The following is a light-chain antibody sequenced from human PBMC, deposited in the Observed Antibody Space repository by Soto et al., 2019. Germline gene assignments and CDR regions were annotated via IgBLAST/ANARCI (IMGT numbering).Light chain of an antibody. CDR2: GAS. V-gene: IGKV3-15*01. J-gene: IGKJ4*01. CDR1: QSVSGN. CDR3: QQYNNWPPLT. Sequence: EIVMTQSPATLSVSPGERATLSCRASQSVSGNLAWFQQKPGQAPRLLIYGASTRATGIPARFSGSGSGTEFTLTISSLQSEDFAIYYCQQYNNWPPLTFGGGTKVDIK.